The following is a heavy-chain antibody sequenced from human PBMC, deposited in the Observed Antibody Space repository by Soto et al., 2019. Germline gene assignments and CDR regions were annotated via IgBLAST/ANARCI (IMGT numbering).Heavy chain of an antibody. CDR2: ISGSSGSK. CDR3: ARYAAEVTTFFDH. Sequence: GGSQSLSCTASELIFNDYYMSWISQTPGKGLEWLSNISGSSGSKKYADAGKGRFTISRDNAKKSLYLEMHSLRAEDTAVYYCARYAAEVTTFFDHWGQGTLVTVFS. D-gene: IGHD4-17*01. CDR1: ELIFNDYY. V-gene: IGHV3-11*06. J-gene: IGHJ4*02.